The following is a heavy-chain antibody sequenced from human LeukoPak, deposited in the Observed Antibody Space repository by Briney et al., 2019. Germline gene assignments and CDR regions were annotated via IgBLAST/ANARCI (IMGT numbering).Heavy chain of an antibody. CDR1: GFSVTTNY. CDR3: ARDQGDCSSTSCYESWFDP. Sequence: GGSLRLSCAASGFSVTTNYMTWVRQAPGQGLEWVSVIYSGGTTYYADSVKGRFTISRDNAKNTLYLQMNSLRAEDTAVYYCARDQGDCSSTSCYESWFDPWGQGTLVTVSS. J-gene: IGHJ5*02. V-gene: IGHV3-66*01. CDR2: IYSGGTT. D-gene: IGHD2-2*01.